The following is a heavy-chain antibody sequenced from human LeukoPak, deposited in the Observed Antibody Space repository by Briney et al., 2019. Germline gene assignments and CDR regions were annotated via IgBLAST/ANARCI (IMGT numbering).Heavy chain of an antibody. Sequence: SETLSLTCTVSGGSISSSSYYWGWIRQPPGKGLEWVGSIYYSGSTYYNPSLKSRVTISVDTSKNQFSLKLSSVTAADTAVYYCARHLRGNIVTMIFDYWGQGTLVTVSS. J-gene: IGHJ4*02. CDR1: GGSISSSSYY. CDR2: IYYSGST. V-gene: IGHV4-39*01. D-gene: IGHD5-12*01. CDR3: ARHLRGNIVTMIFDY.